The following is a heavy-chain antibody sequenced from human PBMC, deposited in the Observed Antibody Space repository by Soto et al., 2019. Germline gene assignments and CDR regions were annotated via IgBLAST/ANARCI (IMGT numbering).Heavy chain of an antibody. V-gene: IGHV4-59*01. Sequence: SETLSLTFKVSVCSISSYYWSWIRQPPGKGLEWIGYIYYSGSTNYNPSLKSRVTISVDTSKNQFSLKLSSVTAADTAVYYCARRISITMVRGVRDYYYMDVWGKGTTVTVSS. CDR2: IYYSGST. J-gene: IGHJ6*03. CDR3: ARRISITMVRGVRDYYYMDV. CDR1: VCSISSYY. D-gene: IGHD3-10*01.